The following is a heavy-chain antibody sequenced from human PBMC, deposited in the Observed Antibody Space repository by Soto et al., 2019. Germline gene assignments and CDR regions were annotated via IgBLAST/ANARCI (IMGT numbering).Heavy chain of an antibody. CDR3: AIPLARTTPFDY. Sequence: GDSLKISCQASGYTFTNYYIAWVRQVPGKGLEWMGRIDPSDSYIKYSPSFEGHVTMSVDKSISTAFLQWSRLEASDTAMYFCAIPLARTTPFDYWGQGSLVTVSS. CDR2: IDPSDSYI. V-gene: IGHV5-10-1*01. J-gene: IGHJ4*02. CDR1: GYTFTNYY. D-gene: IGHD1-7*01.